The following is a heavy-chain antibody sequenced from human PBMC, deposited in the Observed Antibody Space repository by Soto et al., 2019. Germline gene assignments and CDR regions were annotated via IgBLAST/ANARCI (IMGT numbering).Heavy chain of an antibody. Sequence: SQTLSLTCAISGDSVSSNSAAWNWIRQSPSRGLEWLGRTYYRSKWYNDYAVSVKSRITINPDTSKNQFSLQLNSVTPEDTAVYYCAGDPRYSYGPTYYYYYGMDVWGQGTTVTVSS. J-gene: IGHJ6*02. D-gene: IGHD5-18*01. CDR1: GDSVSSNSAA. V-gene: IGHV6-1*01. CDR2: TYYRSKWYN. CDR3: AGDPRYSYGPTYYYYYGMDV.